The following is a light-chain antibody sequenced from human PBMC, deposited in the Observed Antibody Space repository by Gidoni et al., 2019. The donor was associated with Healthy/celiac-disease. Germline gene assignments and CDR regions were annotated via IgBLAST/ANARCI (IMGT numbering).Light chain of an antibody. CDR1: QSVLYSSNNKNY. V-gene: IGKV4-1*01. CDR2: WAS. CDR3: QQDYSTPYT. Sequence: DIVMTQSPDSLAMSLGERATINCKSSQSVLYSSNNKNYLAWYQQKPGQPPNLLIYWASTRESGVPDRFSGSGSGTDFTLTISSLQAEDVAVYYCQQDYSTPYTFGQGTKLEIK. J-gene: IGKJ2*01.